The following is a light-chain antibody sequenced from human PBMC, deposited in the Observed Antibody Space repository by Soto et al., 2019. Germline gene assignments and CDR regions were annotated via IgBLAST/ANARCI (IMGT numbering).Light chain of an antibody. V-gene: IGLV2-14*02. CDR1: NSDLGSYNL. CDR3: SSYTSSSTPYVV. J-gene: IGLJ2*01. CDR2: EVS. Sequence: QSALTQPASVSGSPGQSITISCTGTNSDLGSYNLVSWYQQHPGKAPKLMIYEVSNRPSGVSNRFSGSKSGNTASLTISGLQTEDEADYYCSSYTSSSTPYVVFGGGTKVTVL.